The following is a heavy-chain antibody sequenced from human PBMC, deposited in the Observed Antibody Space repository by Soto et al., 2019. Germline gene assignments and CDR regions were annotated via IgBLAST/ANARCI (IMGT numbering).Heavy chain of an antibody. V-gene: IGHV4-59*01. CDR3: ARGTYDFWSGPNYYGLDV. CDR2: IYYSGST. D-gene: IGHD3-3*01. Sequence: SETLSLTCTVSAGSITGYSWNWIRQPPGKGLEWIGCIYYSGSTNYNPSLKSQVSISVDTSKKQFSLKVTSVTAADTAVYYCARGTYDFWSGPNYYGLDVWGQGTTVTVSS. CDR1: AGSITGYS. J-gene: IGHJ6*02.